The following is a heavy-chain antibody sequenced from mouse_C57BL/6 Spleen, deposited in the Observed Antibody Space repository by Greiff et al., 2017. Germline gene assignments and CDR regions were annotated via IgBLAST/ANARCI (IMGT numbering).Heavy chain of an antibody. CDR2: INYDGSST. D-gene: IGHD2-14*01. CDR3: ARSRGYGEGAWFAY. V-gene: IGHV5-16*01. J-gene: IGHJ3*01. CDR1: GFTFSDYY. Sequence: VKLVESEGGLVQPGSSMKLSCTASGFTFSDYYMAWVRQVPEKGLEWVANINYDGSSTYYLDSLKSRFIISRDNAKNILYLQMSSLKSEDTATYYCARSRGYGEGAWFAYWGQESLGSVSP.